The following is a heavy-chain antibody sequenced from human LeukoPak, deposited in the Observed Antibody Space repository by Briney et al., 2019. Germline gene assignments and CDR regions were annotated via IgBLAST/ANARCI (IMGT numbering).Heavy chain of an antibody. V-gene: IGHV3-11*01. D-gene: IGHD6-13*01. Sequence: PGGSLRLSCAASGFTFSDYYMSWIRQAPGKGLEWVSYISSSGSTIYYADSVKGRFTISRDNAKNSLYLQMNSPRAEDTAVYYCARGAAAGQVVDWFDPGAREPWSPSPQ. CDR3: ARGAAAGQVVDWFDP. CDR1: GFTFSDYY. J-gene: IGHJ5*02. CDR2: ISSSGSTI.